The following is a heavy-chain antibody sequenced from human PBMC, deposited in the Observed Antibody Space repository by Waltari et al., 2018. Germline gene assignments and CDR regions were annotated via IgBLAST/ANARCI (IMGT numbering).Heavy chain of an antibody. CDR1: GCSISSHY. Sequence: QVQLQESGPGLVKPSETLSLTCTVSGCSISSHYWSWIRQPPGKGLEWIGYIYYSGSTNYNPSLKSRVTISVDTSKNQFSLKLSSVTAADTAVYYCARGLVLFDYWGQGTLVTVSS. V-gene: IGHV4-59*11. J-gene: IGHJ4*02. D-gene: IGHD2-2*01. CDR2: IYYSGST. CDR3: ARGLVLFDY.